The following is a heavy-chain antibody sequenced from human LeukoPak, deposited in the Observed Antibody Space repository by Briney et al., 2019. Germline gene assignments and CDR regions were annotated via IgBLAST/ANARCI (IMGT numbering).Heavy chain of an antibody. J-gene: IGHJ5*02. CDR2: INPSGGST. Sequence: ASVKVSCKASGYTFTSYYMHWVRQAPGQGLEWMGIINPSGGSTSYAQKFQGRVTMTRDTSTSTAYMELSRLRSDDTAVYYCAREGPKNYYGSGSYPYNWFDPWGQGTLVTVSS. CDR1: GYTFTSYY. D-gene: IGHD3-10*01. V-gene: IGHV1-46*01. CDR3: AREGPKNYYGSGSYPYNWFDP.